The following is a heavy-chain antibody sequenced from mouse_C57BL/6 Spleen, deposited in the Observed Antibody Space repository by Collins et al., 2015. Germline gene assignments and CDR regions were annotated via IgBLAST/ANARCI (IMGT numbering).Heavy chain of an antibody. CDR3: ARGIYDGYQYYYAMDY. CDR1: GYSITSDYA. V-gene: IGHV3-2*02. CDR2: ISYSGST. Sequence: DVQLQESGPGLVKPSQSLSLTCTVTGYSITSDYAWNWIRQFPGNKLEWMGYISYSGSTSYNPSLKSRISITRDTSKNQFFLQLNSVTTEDTATYYCARGIYDGYQYYYAMDYWGQGTSVTVSS. J-gene: IGHJ4*01. D-gene: IGHD2-3*01.